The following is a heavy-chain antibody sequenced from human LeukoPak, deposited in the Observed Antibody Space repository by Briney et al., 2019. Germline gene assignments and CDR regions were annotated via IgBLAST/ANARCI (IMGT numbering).Heavy chain of an antibody. CDR2: IRSKAYGGTT. CDR1: GFTFGDYA. Sequence: GGSLRLSCTASGFTFGDYAMSWVRQAPGKGLEWVGFIRSKAYGGTTEYAASVKGRFTISRDDSKSIAYLQMNSLKTEDTAVYYCTRDYDFWSGYSGYWGQGTLVTVSS. V-gene: IGHV3-49*04. CDR3: TRDYDFWSGYSGY. J-gene: IGHJ4*02. D-gene: IGHD3-3*01.